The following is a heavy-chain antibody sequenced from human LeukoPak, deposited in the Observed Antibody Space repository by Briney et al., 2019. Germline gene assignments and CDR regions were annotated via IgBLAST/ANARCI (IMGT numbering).Heavy chain of an antibody. CDR3: AKSPPNYYDSSGPLDAFDI. J-gene: IGHJ3*02. Sequence: GGSLRLSCAASGFTFSSYAMSWVRRAPGKGLEWVSAISGSGGSTYYADSVKGRFTISRDNSKNTLYLQMNSLRAEDTAVYYCAKSPPNYYDSSGPLDAFDIWGQGTMVTVSS. CDR1: GFTFSSYA. D-gene: IGHD3-22*01. CDR2: ISGSGGST. V-gene: IGHV3-23*01.